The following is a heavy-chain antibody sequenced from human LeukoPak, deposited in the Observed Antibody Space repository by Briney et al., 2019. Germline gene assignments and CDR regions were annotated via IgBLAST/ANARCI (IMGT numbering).Heavy chain of an antibody. D-gene: IGHD6-19*01. J-gene: IGHJ4*02. V-gene: IGHV4-39*07. CDR3: ARGTLYRGWSYYLDF. CDR2: VYYSGTT. Sequence: SETLSLTCSVSGDSISLSFYYWGWIRQPPGKELEWIGSVYYSGTTSYNPSLKSRVTIAVDMSKNHFSLRLRSVTAADTAMYYCARGTLYRGWSYYLDFWGQGSQVTVSS. CDR1: GDSISLSFYY.